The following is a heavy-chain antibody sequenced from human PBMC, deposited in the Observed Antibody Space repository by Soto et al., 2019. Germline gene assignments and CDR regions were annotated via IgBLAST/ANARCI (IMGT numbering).Heavy chain of an antibody. CDR2: IYSGGTT. CDR3: CTGTKMVAFDI. Sequence: PGGSLRLSCAASGFTFSSYAMSWVRQAPGKGLEWVSVIYSGGTTFYADSVKGRFTISRHNSENTVYLQMNSLRAEDTAVYYCCTGTKMVAFDIWGQGTMVTVSS. J-gene: IGHJ3*02. CDR1: GFTFSSYA. V-gene: IGHV3-53*04. D-gene: IGHD1-1*01.